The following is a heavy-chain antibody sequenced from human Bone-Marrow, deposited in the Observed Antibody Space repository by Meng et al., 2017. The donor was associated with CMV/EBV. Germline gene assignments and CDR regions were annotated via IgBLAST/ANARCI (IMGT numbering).Heavy chain of an antibody. CDR2: VYYSVST. V-gene: IGHV4-59*01. D-gene: IGHD5-24*01. Sequence: SETLSLTCTVSGAAMSNYSCTWIRKPPGKGLKWIGSVYYSVSTNYNPTLKSRVTISVDTSRNQFSLKLSSMSAADTGVYFCARVGGGVQMAHNPWGQGTLVTVSS. CDR1: GAAMSNYS. J-gene: IGHJ5*02. CDR3: ARVGGGVQMAHNP.